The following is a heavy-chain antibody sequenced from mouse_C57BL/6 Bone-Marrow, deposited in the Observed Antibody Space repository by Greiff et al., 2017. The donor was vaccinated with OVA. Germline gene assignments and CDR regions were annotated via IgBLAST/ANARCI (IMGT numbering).Heavy chain of an antibody. J-gene: IGHJ2*01. CDR3: ARAASKLGPFDY. CDR2: INPNYGTT. V-gene: IGHV1-39*01. D-gene: IGHD4-1*01. Sequence: EVKLVESGPELVKPGASVKISCKASGYSFTDYNMNWVKQSNGKSLEWIGVINPNYGTTSYNQKFKGKATLTVDQSSSTAYMQLNSLTSEDSAVYYCARAASKLGPFDYGGQGTTLTVSS. CDR1: GYSFTDYN.